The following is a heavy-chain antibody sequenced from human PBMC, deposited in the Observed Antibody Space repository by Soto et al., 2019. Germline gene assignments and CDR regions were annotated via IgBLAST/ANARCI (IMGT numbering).Heavy chain of an antibody. CDR2: IIPIFGTA. D-gene: IGHD6-6*01. Sequence: QVQLVQSGAEVKKPGSSVKVSCKASGGTFSSYAISWVRQAPGQGLEWMGGIIPIFGTANYAQKFQGRVTITADESTSTAYMELSSLRSEDTAVYYCASESSSRPRPYYYYYGMDVWGQGTTVTVAS. J-gene: IGHJ6*02. V-gene: IGHV1-69*01. CDR3: ASESSSRPRPYYYYYGMDV. CDR1: GGTFSSYA.